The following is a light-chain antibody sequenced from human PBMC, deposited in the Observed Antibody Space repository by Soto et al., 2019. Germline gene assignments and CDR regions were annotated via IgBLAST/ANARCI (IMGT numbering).Light chain of an antibody. Sequence: QSVLTQPASVSGSPGQSITISCTGTSSDVGGYNYVSWYQHHPGKAPRLMIYASSNRPSGVSHRFSGSKSANTASLTISGLQAADEAFYYCSSYTTRSTLVFGGGTKLTVL. CDR2: ASS. V-gene: IGLV2-14*01. CDR3: SSYTTRSTLV. CDR1: SSDVGGYNY. J-gene: IGLJ2*01.